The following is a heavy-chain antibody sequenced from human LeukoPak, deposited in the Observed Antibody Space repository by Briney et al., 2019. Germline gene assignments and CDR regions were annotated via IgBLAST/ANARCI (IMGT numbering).Heavy chain of an antibody. Sequence: GGSLRLSCAASGFTFRDYDMHWVRQVPGRGLEWVSAIGIGDDTHYPDSVKGRFTISRENAKNSLYLQMNTLRDGDTAVYYCARVRTRRDWFDPWGQGTLVTVSS. CDR2: IGIGDDT. D-gene: IGHD6-6*01. J-gene: IGHJ5*02. CDR3: ARVRTRRDWFDP. V-gene: IGHV3-13*01. CDR1: GFTFRDYD.